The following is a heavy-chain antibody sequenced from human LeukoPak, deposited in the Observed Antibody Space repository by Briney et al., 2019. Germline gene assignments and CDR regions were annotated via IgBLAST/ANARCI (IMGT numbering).Heavy chain of an antibody. CDR1: GYTFTGYY. V-gene: IGHV1-2*02. D-gene: IGHD3-3*01. Sequence: GASVKVSCKASGYTFTGYYMHWVRQAPGQGLEWMGWINPNSGGTNYAQKFQGRVTMTRDTSISTAYMELSRLRSDDTAVYYCARKKRGDYDFWSGLDYWGQGTLVTVSS. J-gene: IGHJ4*02. CDR3: ARKKRGDYDFWSGLDY. CDR2: INPNSGGT.